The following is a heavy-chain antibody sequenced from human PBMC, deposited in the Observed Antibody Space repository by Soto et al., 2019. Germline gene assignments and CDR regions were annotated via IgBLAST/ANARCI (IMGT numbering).Heavy chain of an antibody. CDR1: GGSINSGGYY. V-gene: IGHV4-31*03. CDR3: AREPSI. Sequence: QVQLQEPGPGLVKPSQTLSLTCTVSGGSINSGGYYWSRIRQHPGKGLVWIGYIYYRGSTYYNPSLMGRVTISVATSKNHFSLKLSSVTAAGTAMYYCAREPSIWGPGTLVTVSS. J-gene: IGHJ4*02. CDR2: IYYRGST.